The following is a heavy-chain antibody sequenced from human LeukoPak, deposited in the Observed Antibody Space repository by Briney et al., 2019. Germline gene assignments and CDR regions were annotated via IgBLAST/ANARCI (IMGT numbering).Heavy chain of an antibody. J-gene: IGHJ1*01. V-gene: IGHV4-38-2*01. CDR3: ARVVQSTDSSGFYLPEYFQH. CDR2: IYHSGST. CDR1: GFTFKNAW. Sequence: GSLRLSCEASGFTFKNAWMIWVRQPPGKGLEWIGSIYHSGSTYYNPSLKSRVTISVDTSKNQFSLKLRSVTAADTAVYYCARVVQSTDSSGFYLPEYFQHWGQGTLVTVSS. D-gene: IGHD3-22*01.